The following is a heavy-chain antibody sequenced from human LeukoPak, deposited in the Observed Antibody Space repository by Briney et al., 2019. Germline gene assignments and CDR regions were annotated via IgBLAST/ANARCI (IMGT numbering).Heavy chain of an antibody. V-gene: IGHV1-2*02. J-gene: IGHJ3*02. CDR1: GYTFTGYY. D-gene: IGHD6-13*01. CDR3: ARIAAAGLVSHAFDI. CDR2: INPNSGGT. Sequence: GASVKVSCKASGYTFTGYYMHWVRQAPGQGLEWMGWINPNSGGTNYAQKFQGRVTMTRDTSISTAYMELSRLRSDDTAVYYCARIAAAGLVSHAFDIWGQGTMVTVSS.